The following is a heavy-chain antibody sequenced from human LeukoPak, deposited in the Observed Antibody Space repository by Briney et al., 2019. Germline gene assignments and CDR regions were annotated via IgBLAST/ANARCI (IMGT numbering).Heavy chain of an antibody. CDR2: INWNGGST. V-gene: IGHV3-20*04. J-gene: IGHJ5*02. CDR3: ARDFHVLRFLEWTPSA. CDR1: GFTFSSYS. Sequence: LTGGSLRLSCAASGFTFSSYSMNWVRQAPGKGLEWVSGINWNGGSTGYADSVKGRFTISRDNAKNSLYLQMNSLRAEDTALYYCARDFHVLRFLEWTPSAWGQGTLVTVSS. D-gene: IGHD3-3*01.